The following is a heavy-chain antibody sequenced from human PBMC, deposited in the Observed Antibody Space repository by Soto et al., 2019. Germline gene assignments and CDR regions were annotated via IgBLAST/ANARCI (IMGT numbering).Heavy chain of an antibody. J-gene: IGHJ4*02. Sequence: LSLTCAVYGGSFSGYYWSWIRQPPGKGLEWIGEINHSGSTNYNPSLKSRVTISVDTSKNQFSLKLSSVTAADTAVYYCARYRWTHHGNFDYWGQGTLVTVSS. CDR3: ARYRWTHHGNFDY. CDR2: INHSGST. CDR1: GGSFSGYY. D-gene: IGHD2-15*01. V-gene: IGHV4-34*01.